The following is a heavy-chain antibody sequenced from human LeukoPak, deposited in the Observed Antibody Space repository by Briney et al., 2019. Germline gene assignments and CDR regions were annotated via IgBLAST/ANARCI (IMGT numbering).Heavy chain of an antibody. J-gene: IGHJ1*01. CDR2: ISGSGGST. CDR1: GFTSSSYA. V-gene: IGHV3-23*01. CDR3: AKLDSSGWYARYFQH. D-gene: IGHD6-19*01. Sequence: GGSLRLSCAASGFTSSSYAMSWVRQAPGKGLEWVSAISGSGGSTYYADSVKGRFTISRDNSKNTLYLQMNSLRAEDTAVYYCAKLDSSGWYARYFQHWGQGTLVTVSS.